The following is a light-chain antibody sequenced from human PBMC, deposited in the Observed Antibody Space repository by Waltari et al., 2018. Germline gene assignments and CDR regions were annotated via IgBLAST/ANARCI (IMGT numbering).Light chain of an antibody. J-gene: IGLJ3*02. CDR2: EDS. CDR1: SFPKKY. CDR3: YSTDSSDTHRV. Sequence: SYQLTQPPSVSVSPGQPARIPCSGDSFPKKYAYWYQKKSGQAPVLVIYEDSKRPSGIPERFSGSSSGTTATLTLSGAQVEDEGDYYCYSTDSSDTHRVFGGGTKLTVL. V-gene: IGLV3-10*01.